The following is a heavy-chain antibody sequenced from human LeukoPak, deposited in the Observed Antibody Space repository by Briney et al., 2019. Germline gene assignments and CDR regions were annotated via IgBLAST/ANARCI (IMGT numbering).Heavy chain of an antibody. J-gene: IGHJ6*03. V-gene: IGHV4-34*01. CDR1: GGSFSGYY. D-gene: IGHD3-10*01. CDR2: INHSGST. CDR3: ARAAYYYGSGSLSPGYYMDV. Sequence: PSETLSLTCAVYGGSFSGYYWSWIRQPPGKGLEWIGEINHSGSTNYNPSLKSRVTISVDTSKNQFSLKLSSVTAADTAVYYCARAAYYYGSGSLSPGYYMDVWGKGTTVTISS.